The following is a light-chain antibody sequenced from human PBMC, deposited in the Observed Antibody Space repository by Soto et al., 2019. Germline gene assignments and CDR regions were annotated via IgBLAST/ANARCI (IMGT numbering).Light chain of an antibody. CDR3: QQYNSYLWT. CDR1: QSISSW. J-gene: IGKJ1*01. CDR2: DAS. Sequence: DIQMTQSPSTLSASVGDRVTITCRASQSISSWLAWYQQKPGKAPKLLIYDASSLESGVPSRFSGSGSGTEFTLTICSLQPDDFATYYCQQYNSYLWTFGQGTKV. V-gene: IGKV1-5*01.